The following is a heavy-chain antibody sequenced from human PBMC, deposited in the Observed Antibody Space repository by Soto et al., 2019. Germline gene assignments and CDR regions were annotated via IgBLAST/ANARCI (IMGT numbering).Heavy chain of an antibody. D-gene: IGHD6-13*01. CDR1: DESITSYAYS. Sequence: SETLSLTCVVSDESITSYAYSWSWIRQPPGKGLEWIAYIYGSGSAYYNPSLKSRVTMSVDTSKNQFSLRLSSVTAADTAMYYCARGSSRWDYWGQGTLVTVSS. V-gene: IGHV4-30-2*01. CDR3: ARGSSRWDY. CDR2: IYGSGSA. J-gene: IGHJ4*02.